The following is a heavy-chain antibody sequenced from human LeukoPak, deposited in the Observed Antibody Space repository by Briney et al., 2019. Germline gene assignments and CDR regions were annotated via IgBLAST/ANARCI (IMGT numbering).Heavy chain of an antibody. J-gene: IGHJ3*02. Sequence: GASVKVSCKASGYTFTSYDINWVRQAPGQGLEWMGWMNPNSGNSGYAQKFQGRVTMTRNTSISTAYMDLSSLRSEDTAVYYCARGPASSNYYDFWSGYYAGAFDIWGQGTMVTVSS. CDR3: ARGPASSNYYDFWSGYYAGAFDI. CDR2: MNPNSGNS. V-gene: IGHV1-8*01. CDR1: GYTFTSYD. D-gene: IGHD3-3*01.